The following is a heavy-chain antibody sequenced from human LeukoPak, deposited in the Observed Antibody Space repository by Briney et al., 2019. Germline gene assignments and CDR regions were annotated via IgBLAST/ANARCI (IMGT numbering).Heavy chain of an antibody. J-gene: IGHJ3*02. CDR3: ARDEEPTLVRGLIMDAFDI. CDR1: GYTLTELS. V-gene: IGHV1-24*01. Sequence: ASVKVSCKVSGYTLTELSMHWVRQAPGKGLEWVGGFDPEDGETIYAQKFQGRVTMTTDTSTTTAYMELRSLTSDDTAVYYCARDEEPTLVRGLIMDAFDIWGQGTMVTVSS. CDR2: FDPEDGET. D-gene: IGHD3-10*01.